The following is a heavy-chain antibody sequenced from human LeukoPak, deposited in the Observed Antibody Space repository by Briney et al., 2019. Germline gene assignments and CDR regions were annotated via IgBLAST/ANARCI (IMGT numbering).Heavy chain of an antibody. V-gene: IGHV3-23*01. D-gene: IGHD1-1*01. CDR1: GFTFSKFA. CDR2: ISSSGGDT. Sequence: GGSLRLSCAASGFTFSKFAMSWVRQAPGKGPEWVSTISSSGGDTYYADSVKGRFTVSRDNAKNSLYLQMDSLRAEDTAVYYCATDSPETAAFDYWGQGTLVTVSS. CDR3: ATDSPETAAFDY. J-gene: IGHJ4*02.